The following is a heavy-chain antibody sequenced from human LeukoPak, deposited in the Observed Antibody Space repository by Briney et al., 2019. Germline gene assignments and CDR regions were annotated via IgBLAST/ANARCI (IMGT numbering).Heavy chain of an antibody. CDR1: GGSFSGYY. D-gene: IGHD3-22*01. CDR3: ASPMALSSGSFDY. CDR2: INHSGST. V-gene: IGHV4-34*01. Sequence: PSETLSLTCVVYGGSFSGYYWSWIRQPPGKGLEWIGEINHSGSTNYNPSLKSRVTISVDTSKNQFSLKLSSVTAADTAVYYCASPMALSSGSFDYWGQGTLVTVSS. J-gene: IGHJ4*02.